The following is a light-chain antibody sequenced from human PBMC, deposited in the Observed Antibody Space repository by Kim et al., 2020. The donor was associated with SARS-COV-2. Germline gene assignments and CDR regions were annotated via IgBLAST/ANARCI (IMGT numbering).Light chain of an antibody. V-gene: IGLV3-21*04. CDR2: YDS. J-gene: IGLJ1*01. CDR3: QVWDSSSDHWGV. Sequence: PGKTARIICGGNNIGSKSVHWYQQKPGQAPVLVIYYDSDRPSGIPERFSGSNSGNTATLTISRVEAGDEADYYCQVWDSSSDHWGVFGTGTKVTVL. CDR1: NIGSKS.